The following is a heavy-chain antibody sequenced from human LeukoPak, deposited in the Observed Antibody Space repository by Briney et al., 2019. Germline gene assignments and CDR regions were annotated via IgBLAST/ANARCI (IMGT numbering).Heavy chain of an antibody. CDR1: GGSISSDNYY. CDR3: ARVDCTSTSCYHLTS. J-gene: IGHJ5*02. D-gene: IGHD2-2*01. CDR2: IYYSGST. Sequence: SQTLSLTCTVSGGSISSDNYYWSWIRQPPGKGLEWIGYIYYSGSTYYNPSLMSRVTISVDTSKNQFSLKLSSVTAADTAVYYCARVDCTSTSCYHLTSWGQGTLVTVSS. V-gene: IGHV4-30-4*01.